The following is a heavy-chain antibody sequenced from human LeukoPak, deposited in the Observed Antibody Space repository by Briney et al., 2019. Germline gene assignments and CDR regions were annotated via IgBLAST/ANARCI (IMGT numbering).Heavy chain of an antibody. CDR3: ARDWRIAAAGDYYYYGMDD. CDR2: IYYSGST. D-gene: IGHD6-13*01. Sequence: SETLSLTCTVSGGSISSYYWIWIRQPPGKGLEWIGYIYYSGSTNYNPSLKSRVTISVDTSKNQFSLKLSSVTAADTAVYYCARDWRIAAAGDYYYYGMDDWGKGTTVTVSS. V-gene: IGHV4-59*01. J-gene: IGHJ6*04. CDR1: GGSISSYY.